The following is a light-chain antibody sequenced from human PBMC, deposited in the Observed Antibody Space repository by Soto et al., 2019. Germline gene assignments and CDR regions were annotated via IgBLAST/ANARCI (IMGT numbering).Light chain of an antibody. J-gene: IGLJ3*02. CDR3: SSYAGSNNLV. CDR1: NSDVGGYDF. CDR2: EVS. Sequence: QSALTQPPSASGSPGQSVTISCTGTNSDVGGYDFVSWYQQHPGKAPKLMIYEVSKRPSGVPDRFSGSKSGNTASLTVSGLQAEDEADYYCSSYAGSNNLVFGGGTKLTAL. V-gene: IGLV2-8*01.